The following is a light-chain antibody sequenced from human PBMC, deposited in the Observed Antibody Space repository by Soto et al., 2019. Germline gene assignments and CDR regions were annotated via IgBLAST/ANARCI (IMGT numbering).Light chain of an antibody. CDR1: QDIRHY. Sequence: IQLTQSPSSLSASVGDRVTVTCRASQDIRHYLAWYQQKPGKAPKLLICDASTLYSGVPSRFSGSGSGTDFTLTISSLQPEDFAAYYCQQLRSYPSTFGGGTKVEI. V-gene: IGKV1-9*01. J-gene: IGKJ4*01. CDR2: DAS. CDR3: QQLRSYPST.